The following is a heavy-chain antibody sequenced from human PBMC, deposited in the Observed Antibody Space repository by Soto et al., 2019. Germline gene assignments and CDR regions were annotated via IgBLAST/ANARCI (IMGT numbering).Heavy chain of an antibody. D-gene: IGHD1-26*01. CDR1: GLSVSNPRMG. J-gene: IGHJ5*02. CDR3: ARMTYTTCRFDP. V-gene: IGHV2-26*01. CDR2: MFSNDEK. Sequence: QVTLKESGPVLVKPTETLTLTCTVSGLSVSNPRMGVSWIRQPPGKALEWLAHMFSNDEKSYNTSLKSRLTIPKDTSKSQVVLTMTNMDPVDTATYYCARMTYTTCRFDPWGQGTLVTVSS.